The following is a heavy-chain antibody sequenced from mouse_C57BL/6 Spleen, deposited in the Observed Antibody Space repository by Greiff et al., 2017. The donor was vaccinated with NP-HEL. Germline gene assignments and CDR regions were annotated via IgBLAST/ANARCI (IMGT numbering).Heavy chain of an antibody. J-gene: IGHJ4*01. D-gene: IGHD1-1*01. CDR2: IWSGGST. Sequence: VKLVESGPGLVQPSQSLSITCTVSGFSLTSYGVHWVRQPPGKGLEWLGVIWSGGSTDYNAAFISRLSIRKDNSKSQVFFKMNSLQADDTAIYYCAKHYGSSYDYAMDYWGQGTSVTVSS. CDR3: AKHYGSSYDYAMDY. CDR1: GFSLTSYG. V-gene: IGHV2-4*01.